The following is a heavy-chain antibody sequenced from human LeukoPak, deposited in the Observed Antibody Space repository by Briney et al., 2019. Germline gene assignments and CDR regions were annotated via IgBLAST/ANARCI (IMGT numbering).Heavy chain of an antibody. CDR3: ARDPEGRPDAFDI. CDR2: IKQDGSEK. CDR1: GFTFSSYW. Sequence: GGSLRLSCAASGFTFSSYWMSWVRQAPGKGLEGVANIKQDGSEKYYVDSVKGRFTISRDNAKNSLYLQMNSLRAEDTAVYYCARDPEGRPDAFDIWGQGTMVTVSS. J-gene: IGHJ3*02. V-gene: IGHV3-7*01.